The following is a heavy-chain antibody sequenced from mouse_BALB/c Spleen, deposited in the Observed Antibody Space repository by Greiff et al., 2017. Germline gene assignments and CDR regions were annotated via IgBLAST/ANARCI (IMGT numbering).Heavy chain of an antibody. V-gene: IGHV1-4*01. J-gene: IGHJ4*01. CDR1: GYTFTSYT. CDR2: INPSSGYS. Sequence: QVQLQQSGAELARPGASVKMSCKASGYTFTSYTMHWVKQRPGQGLEWIGYINPSSGYSNYNQKFKDKATLTADKSSSTAYMQLSSLTSEDSAVYYCARTRFYYAMDYWGQGTSVTVSS. CDR3: ARTRFYYAMDY.